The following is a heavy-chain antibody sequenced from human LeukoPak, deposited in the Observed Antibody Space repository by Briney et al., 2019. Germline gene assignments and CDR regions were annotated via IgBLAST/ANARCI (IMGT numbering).Heavy chain of an antibody. CDR2: TWYDGSDK. D-gene: IGHD3-22*01. CDR1: GFTFSSYG. V-gene: IGHV3-33*01. J-gene: IGHJ4*02. CDR3: ARELPPVVNFYFDS. Sequence: GRSLRLSCEASGFTFSSYGMHWVRQAPGKGLEWVAATWYDGSDKYYADSVKGRFSISRDNSKNTLYLQMNSLRAEDTAVYYCARELPPVVNFYFDSWGQGTLVTVSS.